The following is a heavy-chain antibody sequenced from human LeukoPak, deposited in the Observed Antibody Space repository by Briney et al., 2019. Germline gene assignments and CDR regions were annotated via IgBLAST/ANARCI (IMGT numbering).Heavy chain of an antibody. J-gene: IGHJ6*02. Sequence: GESLKISCKGSGYSFTSYWIGWVRQMPGKGLEWMGIIYPGDSDTRYSPSFQGQVTISADKSISTAYLQWSSLKASDTAMYYCARHYSSSWYLGGYYYYGMDVWGQGTTVTVSS. CDR2: IYPGDSDT. CDR3: ARHYSSSWYLGGYYYYGMDV. V-gene: IGHV5-51*01. D-gene: IGHD6-13*01. CDR1: GYSFTSYW.